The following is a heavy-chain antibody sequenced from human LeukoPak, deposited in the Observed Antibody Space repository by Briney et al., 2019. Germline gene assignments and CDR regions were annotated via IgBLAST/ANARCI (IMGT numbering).Heavy chain of an antibody. CDR2: ISSSSSTI. J-gene: IGHJ4*02. V-gene: IGHV3-48*04. CDR3: ARGGGSGYYNYFDY. CDR1: GFTFSSYS. D-gene: IGHD3-22*01. Sequence: GGSLRLSCAASGFTFSSYSMNWVCQAPGKGLEWVSYISSSSSTIYYADSVKGRFTISRDNAKNSLYLQMNSLRAEDTAVYYCARGGGSGYYNYFDYWGQGTLVTVSS.